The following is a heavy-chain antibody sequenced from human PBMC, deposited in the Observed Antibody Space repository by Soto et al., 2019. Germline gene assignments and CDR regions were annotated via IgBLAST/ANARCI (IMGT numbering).Heavy chain of an antibody. CDR2: VFTNDEK. D-gene: IGHD3-10*01. CDR3: SSNVYYADAFEV. V-gene: IGHV2-26*01. Sequence: QVTLKESAPVLVKPAETLTLTCSVSGASLINYRRGVSWIRQPPGKDLEWLAHVFTNDEKSYSESLKRRLTILRDASRGQVVLTMTDMDPVDTATYYCSSNVYYADAFEVWGQGTMVIVSS. CDR1: GASLINYRRG. J-gene: IGHJ3*01.